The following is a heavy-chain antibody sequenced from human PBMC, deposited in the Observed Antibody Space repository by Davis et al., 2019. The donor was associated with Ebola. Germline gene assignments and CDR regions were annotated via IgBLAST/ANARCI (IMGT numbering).Heavy chain of an antibody. Sequence: ASVKVSCKASGYTFTGYNMHWVRQAPGQGLEWMGRIIPNSGVTIYAQMFQGRVTMTRDTSISTVYMELSRLTSDDTAVYYCERGHNFCYEYWGQGTLVTVSS. D-gene: IGHD1-1*01. CDR1: GYTFTGYN. V-gene: IGHV1-2*06. J-gene: IGHJ4*02. CDR3: ERGHNFCYEY. CDR2: IIPNSGVT.